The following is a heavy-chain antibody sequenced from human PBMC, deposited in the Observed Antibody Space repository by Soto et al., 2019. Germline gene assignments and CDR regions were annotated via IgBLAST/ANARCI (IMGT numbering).Heavy chain of an antibody. D-gene: IGHD3-3*01. CDR3: ARGGVSTRTFDY. J-gene: IGHJ4*02. CDR1: GYNFAAYW. V-gene: IGHV5-51*01. CDR2: IYPSDSDT. Sequence: GESLKISCKGSGYNFAAYWIAWVRQMPGKGLELMGIIYPSDSDTRYRPSFQGQVTISADKSISSAYLQWSSLRASDTAMYYCARGGVSTRTFDYWGPGTPVTVSS.